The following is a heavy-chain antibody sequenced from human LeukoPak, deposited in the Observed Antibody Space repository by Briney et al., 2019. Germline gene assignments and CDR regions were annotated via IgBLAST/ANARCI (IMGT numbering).Heavy chain of an antibody. CDR1: GGSFSGYY. CDR2: INHSGST. CDR3: ARDSPPAYWSGGSCYFDY. J-gene: IGHJ4*02. Sequence: SETLSLTCAVYGGSFSGYYWSWIRQPPGKGLEWIGEINHSGSTNYNPSLKSRVTISVDTSKNEFSLKLSSVTAADTAVYYCARDSPPAYWSGGSCYFDYWGKGTLVTVSS. D-gene: IGHD2-15*01. V-gene: IGHV4-34*01.